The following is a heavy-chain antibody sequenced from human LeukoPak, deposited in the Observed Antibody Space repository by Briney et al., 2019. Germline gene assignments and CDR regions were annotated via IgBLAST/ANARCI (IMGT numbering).Heavy chain of an antibody. CDR3: ASTKVKFGGVFDY. J-gene: IGHJ4*02. Sequence: SETLSLTCTVSGGSISSYYWSWIRQPPGKGLEWIGYIYYSGSTNYNPSLKSRVTISVDTSKNQFSLKLSSVTAADTAVYYCASTKVKFGGVFDYWGQGTLVTVSS. D-gene: IGHD3-16*01. CDR2: IYYSGST. V-gene: IGHV4-59*01. CDR1: GGSISSYY.